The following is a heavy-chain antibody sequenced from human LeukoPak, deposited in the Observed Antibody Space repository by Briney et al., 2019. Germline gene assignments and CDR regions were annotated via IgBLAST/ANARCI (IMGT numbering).Heavy chain of an antibody. Sequence: GGSLRLSCAASGFTFRSYWMSWVRQAPGKGLEWVSAISGSGGSTYYADSVKGRFTISRDNSKNTLYLQMNSLRAEDTAVYYCAKGNWNVGTLDYWGQGTLVTVSS. D-gene: IGHD1-20*01. CDR3: AKGNWNVGTLDY. CDR2: ISGSGGST. V-gene: IGHV3-23*01. J-gene: IGHJ4*02. CDR1: GFTFRSYW.